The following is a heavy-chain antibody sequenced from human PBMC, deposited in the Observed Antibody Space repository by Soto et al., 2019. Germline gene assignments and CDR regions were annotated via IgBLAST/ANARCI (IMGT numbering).Heavy chain of an antibody. J-gene: IGHJ5*02. V-gene: IGHV3-33*01. CDR1: GFTFSSYG. CDR3: ARDHARGYSYGHGHWFDP. Sequence: QVQLVESGGGVVQPGRSLRLSCAASGFTFSSYGMHWVRQAPGKGLEWVAVIWYDGSNKYYADSVKGRFTISRDNSKNTLYLQMNSLRAEDTAVYYCARDHARGYSYGHGHWFDPWGQGTMVTVSS. D-gene: IGHD5-18*01. CDR2: IWYDGSNK.